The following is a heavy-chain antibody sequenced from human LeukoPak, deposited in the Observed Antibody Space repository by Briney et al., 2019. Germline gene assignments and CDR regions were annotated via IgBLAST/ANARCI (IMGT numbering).Heavy chain of an antibody. Sequence: GGSLRLSCAASGFIVSANYLSWVRQAPGKGLEWVSVIYAEGSTYYADSVKGRFTISRDNSKNTLYLQMNSLRVEDTAVYYCARESTVVTPGVFEHWGQGTLVAVSS. V-gene: IGHV3-66*01. CDR3: ARESTVVTPGVFEH. J-gene: IGHJ4*02. CDR1: GFIVSANY. D-gene: IGHD4-23*01. CDR2: IYAEGST.